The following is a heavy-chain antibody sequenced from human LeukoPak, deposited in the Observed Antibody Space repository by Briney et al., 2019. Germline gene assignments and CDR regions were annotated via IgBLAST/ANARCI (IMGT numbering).Heavy chain of an antibody. D-gene: IGHD3-10*01. CDR2: ISHTSEYT. CDR3: AKGSSAGRPYYFDY. Sequence: GGSLRLSCAASGFTFSSYTMSWVRQAPGKGLEWVSAISHTSEYTYHADSVKGRFTISRDNSKNTPYLQMNSLRAEDTAMYYCAKGSSAGRPYYFDYWGQGTLVTVSS. V-gene: IGHV3-23*01. J-gene: IGHJ4*02. CDR1: GFTFSSYT.